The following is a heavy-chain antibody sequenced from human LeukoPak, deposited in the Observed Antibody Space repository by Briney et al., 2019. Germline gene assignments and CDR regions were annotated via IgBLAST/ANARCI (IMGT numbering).Heavy chain of an antibody. V-gene: IGHV3-66*02. CDR3: TRDRAGTQTWVEFDP. CDR2: IYGDGRT. Sequence: PGGSLLLSCAASGFTVSNNYMSWVRPAPGRGLEWVSLIYGDGRTYYADSVKGRFTISRDNSQNTLYLQMNSLRPEDTAVYYCTRDRAGTQTWVEFDPWGQGTVVTVSS. CDR1: GFTVSNNY. J-gene: IGHJ5*02. D-gene: IGHD3-10*01.